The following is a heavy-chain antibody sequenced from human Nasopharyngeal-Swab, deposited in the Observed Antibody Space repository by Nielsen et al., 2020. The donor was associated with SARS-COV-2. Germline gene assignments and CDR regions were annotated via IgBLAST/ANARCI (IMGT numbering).Heavy chain of an antibody. CDR3: ARDGCSSTSCYGAMYYYYYMDV. Sequence: GESLKISCAASGFTFSSYGMHWVRQAPGKGLEWVAVIWYDGSNKYYADSVKGRFTISRDNPKNTLYLQMNSLRAEDTAVYYCARDGCSSTSCYGAMYYYYYMDVWGEGTTVTVSS. CDR2: IWYDGSNK. D-gene: IGHD2-2*01. V-gene: IGHV3-33*01. CDR1: GFTFSSYG. J-gene: IGHJ6*03.